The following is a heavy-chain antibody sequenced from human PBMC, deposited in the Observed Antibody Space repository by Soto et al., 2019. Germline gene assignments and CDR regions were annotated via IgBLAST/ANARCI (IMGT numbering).Heavy chain of an antibody. D-gene: IGHD3-16*01. J-gene: IGHJ4*02. CDR3: ARDLSGAYDYIWGSTDFDY. CDR2: ISSSSSTI. CDR1: GFTFSSYS. Sequence: PGGSLRLSCAASGFTFSSYSMNWVRQAPGKGLEWVSYISSSSSTIYYADSVKGRFTISRDNAKNSLYLQMNSLRAEDTAVYYCARDLSGAYDYIWGSTDFDYWGQGTLVTVSS. V-gene: IGHV3-48*01.